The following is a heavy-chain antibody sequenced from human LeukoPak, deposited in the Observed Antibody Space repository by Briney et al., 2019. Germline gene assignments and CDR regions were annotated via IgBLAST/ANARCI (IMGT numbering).Heavy chain of an antibody. CDR3: AGGDYVNY. J-gene: IGHJ4*02. D-gene: IGHD4-17*01. Sequence: GGSLRLSCAASGFTFSSYAMHWVRQAPGKGLEWVAVISYDGSNKYYADSVKGRFTISRDNSKNTLYLQMNSLRAEDTAVYYRAGGDYVNYWGQGALVTVSS. V-gene: IGHV3-30-3*01. CDR1: GFTFSSYA. CDR2: ISYDGSNK.